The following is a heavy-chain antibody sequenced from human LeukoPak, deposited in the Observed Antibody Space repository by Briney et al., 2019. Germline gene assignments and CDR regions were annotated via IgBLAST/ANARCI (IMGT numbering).Heavy chain of an antibody. CDR2: ISAYNGNT. CDR1: GYTFTSYG. J-gene: IGHJ5*02. CDR3: ARDRVVVAASFRFDP. Sequence: ASVKVSCKASGYTFTSYGISWVRQAPGQGLEWMGWISAYNGNTNYAQKLQGRVTMTTDTSTSTAYMELSRLRSDDTAVYYCARDRVVVAASFRFDPWGQGTLVTVSS. D-gene: IGHD2-15*01. V-gene: IGHV1-18*01.